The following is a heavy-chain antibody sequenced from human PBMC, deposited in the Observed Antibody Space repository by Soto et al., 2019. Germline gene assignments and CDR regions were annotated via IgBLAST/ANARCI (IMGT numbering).Heavy chain of an antibody. CDR2: ISAYNGNT. CDR1: GYTFTSYG. D-gene: IGHD2-2*01. Sequence: ASVKVSCKASGYTFTSYGISWVRQAPGQGLEWMGWISAYNGNTNYAQKLQGRVTMTTDTSTGPAYMELGSLRSDDTAVYYCAGDRSIVVVPAAMSPVEDDAFDIWGQGTMVTVSS. CDR3: AGDRSIVVVPAAMSPVEDDAFDI. J-gene: IGHJ3*02. V-gene: IGHV1-18*01.